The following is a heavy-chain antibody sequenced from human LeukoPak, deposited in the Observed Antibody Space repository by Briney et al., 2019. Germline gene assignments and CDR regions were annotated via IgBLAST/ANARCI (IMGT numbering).Heavy chain of an antibody. CDR1: GFTFSSYS. CDR3: ARDGATAAGDY. J-gene: IGHJ4*02. D-gene: IGHD2-2*01. CDR2: ISSSSSTI. V-gene: IGHV3-48*01. Sequence: GGSLRLSCAASGFTFSSYSMNWVRQAPGKGLEWVSYISSSSSTIYYADSVKGRFTISRENAKNSLYLQMNSLRAEDTAVYYCARDGATAAGDYWGQGTLVTVSS.